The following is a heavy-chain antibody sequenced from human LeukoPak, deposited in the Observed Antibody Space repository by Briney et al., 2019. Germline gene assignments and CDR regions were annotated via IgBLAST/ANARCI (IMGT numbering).Heavy chain of an antibody. J-gene: IGHJ4*02. Sequence: SETLSLTCTVSGGSISSYYRSWIRQPPGKGLEWIGHIYYSGSTNYNPSLKSRVTISIDTSKNQFSLRLSSVTAADTAVYYCARGAAGYSYGWGQGTLVTVSS. D-gene: IGHD5-18*01. CDR3: ARGAAGYSYG. CDR1: GGSISSYY. CDR2: IYYSGST. V-gene: IGHV4-59*01.